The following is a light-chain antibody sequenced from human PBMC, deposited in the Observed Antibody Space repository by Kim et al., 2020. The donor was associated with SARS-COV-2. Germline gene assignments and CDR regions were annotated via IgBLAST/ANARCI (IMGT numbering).Light chain of an antibody. CDR2: VKN. CDR3: NSRDSSGNHWV. CDR1: SRRSYD. V-gene: IGLV3-19*01. Sequence: ALEPTGRSTCQGHSRRSYDASWYQQKPGQAPVLVIYVKNNRPSGIPDRFSGSSSGNTASLTITGAQAEDETDYYCNSRDSSGNHWVFGGGTQLTVL. J-gene: IGLJ3*02.